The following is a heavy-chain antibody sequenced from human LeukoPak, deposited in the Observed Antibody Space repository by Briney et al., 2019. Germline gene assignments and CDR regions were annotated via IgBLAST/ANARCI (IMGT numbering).Heavy chain of an antibody. CDR1: GGSISRDY. V-gene: IGHV4-59*01. D-gene: IGHD6-13*01. CDR2: IDYAGRT. J-gene: IGHJ4*02. Sequence: SETLSLTCTVSGGSISRDYWSWIRQPPGKGLEWIGYIDYAGRTTYNPSLKSRVTISVDTSKNQFSLRLSSVTAADTAVYYCARDRPGGSSLDYWGQGTLVTVSS. CDR3: ARDRPGGSSLDY.